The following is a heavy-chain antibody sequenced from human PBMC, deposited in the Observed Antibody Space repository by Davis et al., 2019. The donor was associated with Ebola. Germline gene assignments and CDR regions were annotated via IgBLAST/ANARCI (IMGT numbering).Heavy chain of an antibody. J-gene: IGHJ6*02. D-gene: IGHD3-3*01. CDR2: IRSKANSYAT. CDR1: GFTFSGSA. Sequence: GGSLRLSCAASGFTFSGSAMHWVRQASGKGLEWVGRIRSKANSYATAYAASLKGRFTISRDDSKNTAYLQMNSLRAEDTAVYYCARESAFWSGYRANYYCYGMDVWGQGTTVTVSS. V-gene: IGHV3-73*01. CDR3: ARESAFWSGYRANYYCYGMDV.